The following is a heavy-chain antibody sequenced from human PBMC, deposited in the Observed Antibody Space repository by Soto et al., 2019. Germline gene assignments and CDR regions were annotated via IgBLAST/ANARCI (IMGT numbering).Heavy chain of an antibody. CDR1: GFTFSSYA. V-gene: IGHV3-30-3*01. CDR2: ISYDGSNK. D-gene: IGHD5-12*01. Sequence: GGSLRLSCAASGFTFSSYAMHWVRQAPGKGLEWVAVISYDGSNKYYADSVKGRFTISRDNSKNTLYLQMNSLRAEDTAVYYCAKDMIWWFDYWGQGTLVTVSS. CDR3: AKDMIWWFDY. J-gene: IGHJ4*02.